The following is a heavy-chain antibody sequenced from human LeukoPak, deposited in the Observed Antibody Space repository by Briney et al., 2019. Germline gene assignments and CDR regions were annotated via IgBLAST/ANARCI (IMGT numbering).Heavy chain of an antibody. D-gene: IGHD4-17*01. CDR2: ASGSGGST. CDR1: GFTFSSYA. CDR3: ARDTDTVTTILDY. J-gene: IGHJ4*02. Sequence: GGSLRLSCAASGFTFSSYAMSWVRQAPGKGLEWVSSASGSGGSTYYADSVKGRFTISRDNSKNTLYLQMNSLRAEDTAVYYCARDTDTVTTILDYWGQGTLVTVSS. V-gene: IGHV3-23*01.